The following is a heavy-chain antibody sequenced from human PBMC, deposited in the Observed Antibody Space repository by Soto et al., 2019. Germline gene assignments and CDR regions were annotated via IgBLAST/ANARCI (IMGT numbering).Heavy chain of an antibody. CDR3: ARDVPFDY. Sequence: QVQLVESGGGVVQPGRSLRLSCAASGFTFSSYAMHWVRKAPGKGLEWVAVISYDGSNKYYADSVQGRFTISRDNSKNTLYLQMNSLRAEDTAVYYCARDVPFDYWGQGTLVTVSS. J-gene: IGHJ4*02. V-gene: IGHV3-30-3*01. CDR1: GFTFSSYA. CDR2: ISYDGSNK.